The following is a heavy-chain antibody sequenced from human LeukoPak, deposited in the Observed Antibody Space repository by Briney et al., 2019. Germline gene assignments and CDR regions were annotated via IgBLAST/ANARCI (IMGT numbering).Heavy chain of an antibody. CDR2: IYSGGST. Sequence: AGSLRLSCAASGFTVSSNYMSWVRQAPGKGLEWVSVIYSGGSTYYADSVKGRFTISRDNSKNTLYLQMNSLRAEDTAVYYCARAAAVADAFDIWGQGTMVTVSS. D-gene: IGHD6-19*01. CDR1: GFTVSSNY. V-gene: IGHV3-53*01. J-gene: IGHJ3*02. CDR3: ARAAAVADAFDI.